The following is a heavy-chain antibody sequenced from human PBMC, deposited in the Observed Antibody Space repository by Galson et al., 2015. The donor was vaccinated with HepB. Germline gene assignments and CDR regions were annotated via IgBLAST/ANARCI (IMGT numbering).Heavy chain of an antibody. V-gene: IGHV2-5*02. CDR2: IYWDDDK. J-gene: IGHJ4*02. CDR1: GVSLSTSGVG. D-gene: IGHD2-21*01. Sequence: PALVKPTQTVTLTCTFSGVSLSTSGVGVGWIRQPPGKALEWLALIYWDDDKRYNPSLKSRLTITKDTSKNQVVLTMTNMDPLDTATYYCAHRLGAYFDYWGQGTLVTVSS. CDR3: AHRLGAYFDY.